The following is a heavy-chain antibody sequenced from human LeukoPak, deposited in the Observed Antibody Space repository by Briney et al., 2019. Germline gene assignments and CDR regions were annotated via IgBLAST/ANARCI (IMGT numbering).Heavy chain of an antibody. CDR1: GYTFSGYY. J-gene: IGHJ4*02. Sequence: VASVKVSCQASGYTFSGYYIHWVRQPPGQELEWMGWINPTSGGSKYAQKFQGRVSMTRDTSITTAYMELNRLTSADTAVFYCARGDYESELSSHFGYWGEGALVTVSS. CDR3: ARGDYESELSSHFGY. D-gene: IGHD1-26*01. CDR2: INPTSGGS. V-gene: IGHV1-2*02.